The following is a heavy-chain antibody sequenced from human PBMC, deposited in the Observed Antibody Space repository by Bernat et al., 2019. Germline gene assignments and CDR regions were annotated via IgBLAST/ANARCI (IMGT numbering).Heavy chain of an antibody. CDR2: IIPIFGTA. D-gene: IGHD3-16*02. V-gene: IGHV1-69*01. Sequence: QVQLVQSGAEVKKPGSSVKVSCKASGGTFSSYAISWVQQAPGQGLEWMGGIIPIFGTANYAQKFQGRVTMTADESTSTAYMELSSLRSEDTAVYYCARDSSNYDYIWGSYRADAFDIWGQGTMVTVSS. CDR1: GGTFSSYA. J-gene: IGHJ3*02. CDR3: ARDSSNYDYIWGSYRADAFDI.